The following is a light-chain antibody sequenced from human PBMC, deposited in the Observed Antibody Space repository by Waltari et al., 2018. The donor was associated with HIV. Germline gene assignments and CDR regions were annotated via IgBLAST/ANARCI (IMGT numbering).Light chain of an antibody. Sequence: LTQSHPTLSLSPEERSTISCRASQSVSSYLAWYQQKPGQAPRLLSYDASNRATGIPARFSGSGSGTDFTLTISSLEPEDFAVYYCQQRSNWPPGLTFGGGTKVEIK. CDR3: QQRSNWPPGLT. J-gene: IGKJ4*01. V-gene: IGKV3-11*01. CDR2: DAS. CDR1: QSVSSY.